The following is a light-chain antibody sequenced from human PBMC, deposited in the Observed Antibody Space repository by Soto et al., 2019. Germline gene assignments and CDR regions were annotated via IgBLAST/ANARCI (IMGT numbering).Light chain of an antibody. CDR2: GAS. Sequence: EIVLTQSPGTLSLSPGERATLSCRASQSVRSNFLAWYQQKPGQAPRLLIYGASSRATGIPDRFSGSGSGTDFTLTISRLEPEDFAVYYCQQYGSSPPITFGQGTRLEIK. V-gene: IGKV3-20*01. CDR3: QQYGSSPPIT. CDR1: QSVRSNF. J-gene: IGKJ5*01.